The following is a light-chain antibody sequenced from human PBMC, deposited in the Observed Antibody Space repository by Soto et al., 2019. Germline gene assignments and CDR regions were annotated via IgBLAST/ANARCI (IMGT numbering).Light chain of an antibody. CDR1: SSDIGGYNY. V-gene: IGLV2-14*03. CDR3: SSYTSSSTWV. CDR2: DVS. Sequence: QSVLTQPASVSGSPGQSITISCTGTSSDIGGYNYVSWYQQHPGEAPKLMIYDVSTRPSGVSNRFSGSKSGNTASLTISGLQAEDEADYYCSSYTSSSTWVFGGGTKLTVL. J-gene: IGLJ3*02.